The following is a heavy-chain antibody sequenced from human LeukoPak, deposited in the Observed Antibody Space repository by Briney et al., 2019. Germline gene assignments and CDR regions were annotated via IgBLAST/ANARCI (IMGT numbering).Heavy chain of an antibody. Sequence: SVKVSCKASGGTFSSYAISWVRQAPGQGLEWMGRIIPILGIANYAQKFQGRVTITRDTSASTAYMELSSLRSEDTAVYYCARDGQHLWFGELSPLYYGMDVWGQGTTVTVSS. CDR3: ARDGQHLWFGELSPLYYGMDV. V-gene: IGHV1-69*04. CDR1: GGTFSSYA. CDR2: IIPILGIA. D-gene: IGHD3-10*01. J-gene: IGHJ6*02.